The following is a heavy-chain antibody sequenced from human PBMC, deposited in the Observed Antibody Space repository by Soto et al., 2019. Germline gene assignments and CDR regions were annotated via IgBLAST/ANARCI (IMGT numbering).Heavy chain of an antibody. D-gene: IGHD2-2*01. CDR2: ISYDGSNK. Sequence: QVQLVESGGGVVQPGRSLRLSCAASGFTFSSYGMHWVRQAPGKGLEWVAVISYDGSNKYYADSVKGRFTISRDNSKNTLYLQMNSLRAEDTAVYYCARERGWGCSSTSCYGYYYGMDVWGQGTTVTVSS. CDR1: GFTFSSYG. V-gene: IGHV3-30*03. CDR3: ARERGWGCSSTSCYGYYYGMDV. J-gene: IGHJ6*02.